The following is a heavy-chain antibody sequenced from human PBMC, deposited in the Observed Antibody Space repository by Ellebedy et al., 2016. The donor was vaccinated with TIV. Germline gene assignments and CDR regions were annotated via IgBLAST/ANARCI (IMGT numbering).Heavy chain of an antibody. J-gene: IGHJ4*02. CDR3: ARHSRNSDNSRLLDS. CDR1: VCSLTNCW. D-gene: IGHD1-1*01. Sequence: GESLKISXKVSVCSLTNCWIGWVRQMPGKCLEWMGLIKLGDSNTIYSPSFQGQVTISADKSISTTYLQWSSLKASDTAVYYCARHSRNSDNSRLLDSWGQGTLVTVSS. CDR2: IKLGDSNT. V-gene: IGHV5-51*01.